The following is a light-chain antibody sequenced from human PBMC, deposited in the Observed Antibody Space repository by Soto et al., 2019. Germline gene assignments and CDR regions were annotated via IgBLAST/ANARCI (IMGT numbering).Light chain of an antibody. CDR1: ESVSSN. Sequence: EVVMTRAPATLSVSPGAAGTLPCRASESVSSNLAWYQQRPGQAPRLLISGASSRATGIPDRFSGSGSGTDFTLTISRLEPEDFALYYCQHYYGTSPITFGQGTRLEI. CDR3: QHYYGTSPIT. CDR2: GAS. J-gene: IGKJ5*01. V-gene: IGKV3-20*01.